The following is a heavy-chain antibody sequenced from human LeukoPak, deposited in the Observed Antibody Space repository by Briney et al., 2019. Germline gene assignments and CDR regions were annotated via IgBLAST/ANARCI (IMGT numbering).Heavy chain of an antibody. J-gene: IGHJ1*01. D-gene: IGHD2-21*01. Sequence: PGRSLRLSCAASGFTFSSYGMHWVRQAPGKGLEWVAVISYDGSNKYYADSVKGRFTISRDNSKNTLYLQMNSLRAEDTAVYYCAKDRDSKTIVGVFQHWGQGTLVTVSS. V-gene: IGHV3-30*18. CDR3: AKDRDSKTIVGVFQH. CDR2: ISYDGSNK. CDR1: GFTFSSYG.